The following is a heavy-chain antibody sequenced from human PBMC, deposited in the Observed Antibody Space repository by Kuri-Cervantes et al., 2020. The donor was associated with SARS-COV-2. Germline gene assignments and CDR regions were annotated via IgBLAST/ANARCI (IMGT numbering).Heavy chain of an antibody. CDR2: IYHSGST. V-gene: IGHV4-39*07. D-gene: IGHD3-10*01. J-gene: IGHJ4*02. Sequence: ESLKISCTVSGGSISSSSYYWGWIRQPPGKGLEWIGSIYHSGSTNYNPSLKSRVTISVDTSKNQFSLKLSSVTAADTAMYYCAREVYGSGSYYVDYWGQGTLVTVSS. CDR1: GGSISSSSYY. CDR3: AREVYGSGSYYVDY.